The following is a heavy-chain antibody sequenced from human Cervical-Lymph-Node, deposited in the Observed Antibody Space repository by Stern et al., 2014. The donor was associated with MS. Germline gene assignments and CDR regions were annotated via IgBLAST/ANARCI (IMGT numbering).Heavy chain of an antibody. V-gene: IGHV3-9*01. CDR1: GFTFDDYA. J-gene: IGHJ3*02. CDR3: AKDWGNTGWEAFHI. D-gene: IGHD1-26*01. CDR2: ISWNSGIV. Sequence: EVQLVESGGGLVQPGRSLRLSCAASGFTFDDYAMHWVRQAPGKGLEWVSGISWNSGIVDYADSVKGRFTISRDNARNSLYLQMNSLRAEDTAFYYCAKDWGNTGWEAFHIWGQGTMVSVSS.